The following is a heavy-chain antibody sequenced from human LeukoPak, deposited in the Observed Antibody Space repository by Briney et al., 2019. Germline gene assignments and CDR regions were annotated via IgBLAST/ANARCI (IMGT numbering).Heavy chain of an antibody. Sequence: PGGSLRLSCSASGFTFNNYPMHWVRRAPGKGLEWVAVMSRDGSVNYYADSVKGRFTISRDNSKNTLYLQVNSLRAEDTAVYYCAREGTRGYFQHWGQGTLVTVSS. J-gene: IGHJ1*01. CDR1: GFTFNNYP. V-gene: IGHV3-30-3*01. CDR2: MSRDGSVN. CDR3: AREGTRGYFQH.